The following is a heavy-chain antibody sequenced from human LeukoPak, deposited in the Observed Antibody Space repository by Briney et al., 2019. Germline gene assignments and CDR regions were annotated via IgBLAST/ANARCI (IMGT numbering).Heavy chain of an antibody. Sequence: PGGSLRLSCAASGFTFDDYAMHWVRQAPGKGLEWVSGISWNSGSIGYADSVKGRFTISRDNAKNSLYLQMNSLRAEDTALYYCAKQLGIVGATWAAFDIWGQGTMVTVSS. CDR2: ISWNSGSI. CDR3: AKQLGIVGATWAAFDI. J-gene: IGHJ3*02. CDR1: GFTFDDYA. V-gene: IGHV3-9*01. D-gene: IGHD1-26*01.